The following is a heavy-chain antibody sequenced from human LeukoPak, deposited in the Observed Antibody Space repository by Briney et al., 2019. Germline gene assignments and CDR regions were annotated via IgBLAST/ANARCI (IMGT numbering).Heavy chain of an antibody. J-gene: IGHJ4*02. CDR1: GGSISSGGYY. CDR2: IYHSGST. CDR3: ARAYDYGVFDY. V-gene: IGHV4-30-2*01. D-gene: IGHD4-17*01. Sequence: SETLSLTCTVSGGSISSGGYYWSWIRQPPGKGLEWIGYIYHSGSTYYNPSLKSRVTISVDRSKNQFSLKLSSVTAADTAVYYCARAYDYGVFDYWGQGTLVTVSS.